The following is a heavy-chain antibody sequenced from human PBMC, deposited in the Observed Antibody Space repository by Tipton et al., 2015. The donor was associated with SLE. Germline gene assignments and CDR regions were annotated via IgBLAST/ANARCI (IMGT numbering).Heavy chain of an antibody. Sequence: TLSLTCTVSGDSISSDNYYWGWIRQPPGKGLEWVGTVYYTGNTFYNPSLKSRVTILVDTSKNQLSLKLSSVTAADTAVYYCARGRQGMEVFTMDVWGPGTTVTVSS. D-gene: IGHD1-14*01. V-gene: IGHV4-39*07. CDR1: GDSISSDNYY. CDR2: VYYTGNT. CDR3: ARGRQGMEVFTMDV. J-gene: IGHJ6*02.